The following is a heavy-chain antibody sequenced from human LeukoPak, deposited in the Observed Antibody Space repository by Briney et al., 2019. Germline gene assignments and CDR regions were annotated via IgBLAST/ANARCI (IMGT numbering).Heavy chain of an antibody. D-gene: IGHD3-3*01. J-gene: IGHJ3*02. V-gene: IGHV4-61*02. CDR2: IHTSGST. CDR1: GGSISSGSYY. CDR3: ARVKPGITIFGVYNAFDI. Sequence: PSETLSLTCTVSGGSISSGSYYWSWIRQPAGKGLEWIGRIHTSGSTNYNPSLKSRVTISVDTSKNQFSLKLSSVTAADTAVYYCARVKPGITIFGVYNAFDIWGQGTMVTVSS.